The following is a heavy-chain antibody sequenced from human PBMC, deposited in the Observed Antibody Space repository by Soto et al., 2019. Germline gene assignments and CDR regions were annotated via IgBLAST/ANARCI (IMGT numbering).Heavy chain of an antibody. Sequence: PVGSLRLSCAASGFTFSGYYMSWIRQAPGKGLEWVSYIGDSSSIYHADSVKGRFTISRDNAKNSLYLQMNSLRAEDTAVYYCARIGCCTNGVCYPDYYGLHVWGKGTKVTVSS. V-gene: IGHV3-11*01. CDR2: IGDSSSI. J-gene: IGHJ6*04. CDR1: GFTFSGYY. D-gene: IGHD2-8*01. CDR3: ARIGCCTNGVCYPDYYGLHV.